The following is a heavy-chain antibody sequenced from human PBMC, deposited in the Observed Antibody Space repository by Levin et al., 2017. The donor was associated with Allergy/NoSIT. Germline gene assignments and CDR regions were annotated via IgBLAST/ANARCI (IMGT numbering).Heavy chain of an antibody. CDR3: ARPSYYGDFRHAFDI. CDR2: IYYSGST. J-gene: IGHJ3*02. CDR1: GGSISSYY. V-gene: IGHV4-59*01. Sequence: SQTLSLTCTVSGGSISSYYWSWIRQPPGKGPEWIGHIYYSGSTNYSPSLKGRVAISVDTSKNHFSLTLHSVTAADTAVYYCARPSYYGDFRHAFDIWGQGTKVTVSS. D-gene: IGHD4-17*01.